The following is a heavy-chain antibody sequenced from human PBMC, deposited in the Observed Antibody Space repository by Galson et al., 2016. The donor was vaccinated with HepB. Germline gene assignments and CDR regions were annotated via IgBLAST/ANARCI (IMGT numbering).Heavy chain of an antibody. J-gene: IGHJ5*02. CDR2: ISSSSRTI. V-gene: IGHV3-48*02. Sequence: SLRLSCAASGFTFSIYSMNWVRQAPGKGLEWISYISSSSRTIYYADSVQGRFTISRDNAKNSLYLQMNSLRDEDTAGYYCARDKSPGYSGYESPFNWFDPWGQGTLVTVSS. CDR3: ARDKSPGYSGYESPFNWFDP. CDR1: GFTFSIYS. D-gene: IGHD5-12*01.